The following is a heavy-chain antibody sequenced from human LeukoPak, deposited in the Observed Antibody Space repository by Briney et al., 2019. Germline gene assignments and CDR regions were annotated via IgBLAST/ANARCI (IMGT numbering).Heavy chain of an antibody. V-gene: IGHV4-59*01. D-gene: IGHD6-13*01. CDR2: IYYTGTT. Sequence: SETLSLTCSVSGGPINSYYWTWIRQPPGKGLEWIGYIYYTGTTNYNPSLESRVTMSVDTSKNQFSLKLSSVTAADTAVYYCARARGISAAVHYWGQGTLVTVSS. CDR3: ARARGISAAVHY. J-gene: IGHJ4*02. CDR1: GGPINSYY.